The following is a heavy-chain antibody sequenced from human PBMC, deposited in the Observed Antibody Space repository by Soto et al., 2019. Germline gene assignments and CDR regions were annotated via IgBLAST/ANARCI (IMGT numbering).Heavy chain of an antibody. V-gene: IGHV3-30*09. CDR3: ARDRQYGAGFIDV. D-gene: IGHD3-10*01. CDR1: GFTFSSYA. CDR2: ISSDGSDK. J-gene: IGHJ6*02. Sequence: GGSLRLSCAASGFTFSSYAMHWVRQAPGKGLEWVAVISSDGSDKCYADSVKGRFAISRDNSKNTLYVQLNRMRAEDTALYYCARDRQYGAGFIDVWGQGTTVTVSS.